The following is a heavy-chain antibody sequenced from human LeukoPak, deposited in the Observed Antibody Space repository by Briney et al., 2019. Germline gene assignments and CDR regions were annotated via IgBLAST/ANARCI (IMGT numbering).Heavy chain of an antibody. CDR1: GGSISSSSYY. Sequence: SETLSLTCTVSGGSISSSSYYWGWIRQPPGKGLEWIGSIYYSGSTYYNPSLKSRVTISVDTSKNQFSLKLSSVTAADTAVYYCARAEMATTSFDYWGQGTLVTVSS. J-gene: IGHJ4*02. CDR3: ARAEMATTSFDY. CDR2: IYYSGST. V-gene: IGHV4-39*07. D-gene: IGHD5-24*01.